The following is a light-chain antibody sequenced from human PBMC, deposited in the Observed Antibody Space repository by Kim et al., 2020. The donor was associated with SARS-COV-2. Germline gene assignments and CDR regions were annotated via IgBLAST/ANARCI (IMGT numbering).Light chain of an antibody. CDR3: AAWDDSLNGYV. Sequence: GQSVAIFCSGRSSNIGTNSVNCYQHRPGTAPKLLIYRNSQRPSGVPDRFSGSKSDSSASLAISGLQSEDEADYYCAAWDDSLNGYVFATGTKVTVL. J-gene: IGLJ1*01. CDR2: RNS. CDR1: SSNIGTNS. V-gene: IGLV1-44*01.